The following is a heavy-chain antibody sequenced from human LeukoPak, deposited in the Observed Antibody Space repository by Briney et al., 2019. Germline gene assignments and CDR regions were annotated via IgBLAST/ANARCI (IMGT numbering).Heavy chain of an antibody. CDR1: GGTFSSYA. Sequence: GSSVKVSCKASGGTFSSYAISWVRQAPGQGPEWMGGIIPIFGTANYAQKFQGRVTITTDESASTAYMELSSLRSEDTAVYYCARMGYDFWSGYSYYFDYWGQGTLVTVSS. CDR2: IIPIFGTA. D-gene: IGHD3-3*01. CDR3: ARMGYDFWSGYSYYFDY. J-gene: IGHJ4*02. V-gene: IGHV1-69*05.